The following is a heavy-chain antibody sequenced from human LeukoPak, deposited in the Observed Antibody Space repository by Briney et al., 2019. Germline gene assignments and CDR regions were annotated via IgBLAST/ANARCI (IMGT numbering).Heavy chain of an antibody. CDR1: GYTFTSYD. Sequence: ASVKVSCKASGYTFTSYDINWVRQATGQGLEWMGRMNPNSGNTGYAQKFQGRVTITRNTSISTAYMELSSLRSEDTAVYYCARGGGSYYNFDYWGQGTLVTVSS. CDR2: MNPNSGNT. D-gene: IGHD1-26*01. J-gene: IGHJ4*02. CDR3: ARGGGSYYNFDY. V-gene: IGHV1-8*03.